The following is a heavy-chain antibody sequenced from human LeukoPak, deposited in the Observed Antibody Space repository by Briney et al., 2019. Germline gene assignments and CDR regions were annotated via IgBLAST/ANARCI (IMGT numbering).Heavy chain of an antibody. CDR2: IYPGDSET. V-gene: IGHV5-51*01. Sequence: GESLKISCTASGYSFTNYWIAWVRQMPGTGLEWMGIIYPGDSETTCSPSFQGHVTISADKSSTTTYLQWSSLKASDTAMYYCARGRGYCSSSSCYDFDYWGQGTLVTVSS. CDR3: ARGRGYCSSSSCYDFDY. J-gene: IGHJ4*02. D-gene: IGHD2-2*01. CDR1: GYSFTNYW.